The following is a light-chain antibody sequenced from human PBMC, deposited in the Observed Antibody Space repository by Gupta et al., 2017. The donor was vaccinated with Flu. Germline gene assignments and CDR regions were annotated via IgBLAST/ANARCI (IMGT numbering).Light chain of an antibody. J-gene: IGKJ5*01. CDR1: QAINNN. Sequence: DVQLTQSPSSLSASLGDRVTITCRASQAINNNLAWFQQKPGEAPKPLIYAASYLHNGVPSTFSGSGSGTDFTLTISSLQAEDFATYYCQQYDDYPSTFGQGTRLQI. CDR3: QQYDDYPST. V-gene: IGKV1-16*01. CDR2: AAS.